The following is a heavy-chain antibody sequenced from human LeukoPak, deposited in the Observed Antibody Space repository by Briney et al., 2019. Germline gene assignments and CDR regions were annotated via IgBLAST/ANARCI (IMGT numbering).Heavy chain of an antibody. CDR1: GYIFTDYY. CDR3: SIFEV. D-gene: IGHD2-21*01. Sequence: ASVKVSCKASGYIFTDYYMNWVRQAPGQGLEWMGWINPDTGDTNYAQKFQGRVTMTRDTSVSTAYMEPSGLQYDDTAMYYCSIFEVWGQGTMVTISS. V-gene: IGHV1-2*02. J-gene: IGHJ3*01. CDR2: INPDTGDT.